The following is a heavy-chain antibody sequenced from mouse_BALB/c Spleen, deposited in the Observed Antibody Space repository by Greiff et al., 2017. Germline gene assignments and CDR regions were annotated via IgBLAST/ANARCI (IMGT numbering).Heavy chain of an antibody. V-gene: IGHV1S126*01. CDR1: GYSFTSYW. J-gene: IGHJ4*01. Sequence: QVQLQQSGPQLVRPGASVKISCKASGYSFTSYWMHWVKQRPGQGLEWIGMIDPSDSETRLNQKFKDKATLTVDKSSSTAYMQLSSPTSEDSAVYYCARAGTGHYAMDYWGQGTSVTVSS. CDR2: IDPSDSET. D-gene: IGHD3-3*01. CDR3: ARAGTGHYAMDY.